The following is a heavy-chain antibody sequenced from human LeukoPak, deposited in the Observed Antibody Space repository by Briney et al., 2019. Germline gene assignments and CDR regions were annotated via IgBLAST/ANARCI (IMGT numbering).Heavy chain of an antibody. CDR1: GFTFSSFP. D-gene: IGHD3-10*01. CDR2: ISSTGETS. V-gene: IGHV3-64*01. J-gene: IGHJ4*02. Sequence: PGGSLRLSCAASGFTFSSFPMQWVRQAPGKGLEYVSAISSTGETSYYANSVKDRFAISRDNSKNTLHLQMGSLRAEDMAVYYCARVMSGSGSKYFDYWGQGTLVTVSS. CDR3: ARVMSGSGSKYFDY.